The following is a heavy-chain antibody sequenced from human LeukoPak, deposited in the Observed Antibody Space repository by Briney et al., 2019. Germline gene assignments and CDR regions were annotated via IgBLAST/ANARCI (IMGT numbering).Heavy chain of an antibody. V-gene: IGHV3-48*04. CDR2: ISSSGSNI. D-gene: IGHD3-10*01. CDR3: ARGEYGSGSYYGMDV. Sequence: GGSLRLSCAASGFTFSSYSMNWVRQAPGKGLEWVSYISSSGSNINYADSVKGRFTISRDNAKNSLYLQMNSVRAEDTGVYYCARGEYGSGSYYGMDVWGQGTTVTVSS. J-gene: IGHJ6*02. CDR1: GFTFSSYS.